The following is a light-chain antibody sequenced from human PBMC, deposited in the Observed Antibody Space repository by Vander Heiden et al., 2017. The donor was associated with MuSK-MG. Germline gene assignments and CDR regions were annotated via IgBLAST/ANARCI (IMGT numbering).Light chain of an antibody. J-gene: IGKJ1*01. CDR2: ATS. CDR1: RNMSSY. V-gene: IGKV1-39*01. Sequence: DIQATQPPSSLSAPVGDRVTTTCRASRNMSSYLNWDQHKPGQAHNLLIYATSTLQSGVPSRFSGSGSGTDFTLSISSLQPEDFATYFCQQSYSTPPWTFGQGTKVEIK. CDR3: QQSYSTPPWT.